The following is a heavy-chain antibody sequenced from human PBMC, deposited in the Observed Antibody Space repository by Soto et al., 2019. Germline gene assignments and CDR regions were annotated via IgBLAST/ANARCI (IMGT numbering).Heavy chain of an antibody. CDR2: VYNSGST. Sequence: SETLSLTCTVSGGSISSNYWTWIRQPPGKGLEWIGYVYNSGSTNYNPSLKSRVTISEDTSKSQFSLKVNSMTAADTAVYYCARYRREAVAGYTLDNWGQGILVTVSS. V-gene: IGHV4-59*01. D-gene: IGHD6-13*01. CDR3: ARYRREAVAGYTLDN. J-gene: IGHJ4*02. CDR1: GGSISSNY.